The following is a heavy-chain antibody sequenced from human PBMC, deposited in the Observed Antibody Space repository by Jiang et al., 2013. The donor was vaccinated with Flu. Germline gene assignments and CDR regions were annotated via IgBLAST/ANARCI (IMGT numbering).Heavy chain of an antibody. J-gene: IGHJ6*02. V-gene: IGHV1-2*06. CDR1: GYTFTGYY. CDR3: ARGIRDISYYYYYGMDV. Sequence: SGAEVKKPGASVKVSCKASGYTFTGYYMHWVRQAPGQGLEWMGRINPNSGGTNYAQKFQGRVTMTRDTSINTAFMELSRLRSDDTAVFYCARGIRDISYYYYYGMDVWGQGTTVTVSS. CDR2: INPNSGGT.